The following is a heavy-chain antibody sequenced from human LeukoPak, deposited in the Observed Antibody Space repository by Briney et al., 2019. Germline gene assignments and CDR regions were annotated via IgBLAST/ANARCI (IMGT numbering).Heavy chain of an antibody. CDR1: GASVRSDH. V-gene: IGHV4-59*02. D-gene: IGHD2/OR15-2a*01. CDR2: MHGSGSP. Sequence: SETPSLTCTVSGASVRSDHWNWIRQPPGKGLEWIAYMHGSGSPNYNPSLASRLTLSVDATENLLSLKLTSVTAADAAVYFCARDLSVNAFDIWGQGTLVTVSS. J-gene: IGHJ3*02. CDR3: ARDLSVNAFDI.